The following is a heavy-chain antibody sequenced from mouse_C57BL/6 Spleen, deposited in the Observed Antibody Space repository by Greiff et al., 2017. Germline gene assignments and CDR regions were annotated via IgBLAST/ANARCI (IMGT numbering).Heavy chain of an antibody. CDR2: INPSNGGT. CDR1: GYTFTSYW. Sequence: QVQLQQPGTELVKPGASVKLSCKASGYTFTSYWMHWVKQRPGQGLEWIGNINPSNGGTNYNEKFKSKATLTVDKSSSTAYMQLSSLTSEDSAVXYCARPHYYGSSYDLAWFAYWGQGTLVTVSA. J-gene: IGHJ3*01. CDR3: ARPHYYGSSYDLAWFAY. D-gene: IGHD1-1*01. V-gene: IGHV1-53*01.